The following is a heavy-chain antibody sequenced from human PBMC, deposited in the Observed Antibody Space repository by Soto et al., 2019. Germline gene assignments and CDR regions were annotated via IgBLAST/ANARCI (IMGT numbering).Heavy chain of an antibody. J-gene: IGHJ4*02. D-gene: IGHD4-17*01. CDR2: IYYSGST. V-gene: IGHV4-30-4*01. CDR1: GGSISSGDYY. Sequence: NPSETLSLTCTVSGGSISSGDYYWSWIRQPPGKGLEWIGYIYYSGSTYYNPSLKSRVTISVETSKNQFSLKLSSVTAADTAVYYCARAMRRLRFINYWGQGTLVTVSS. CDR3: ARAMRRLRFINY.